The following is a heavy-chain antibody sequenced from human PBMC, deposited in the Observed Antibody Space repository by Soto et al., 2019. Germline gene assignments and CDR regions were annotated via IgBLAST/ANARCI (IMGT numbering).Heavy chain of an antibody. V-gene: IGHV3-33*01. J-gene: IGHJ3*02. Sequence: GGSLRLSCAASGFTFSNYGVHWVRQAPGKGLEWVAVIWYDGSSEYYTESVKGRFTISRDNSKNTLYLQMNSLRAEYTAVYYCARVPGSGTYYDNRIANDAFDIWGQGKMVTVSS. CDR3: ARVPGSGTYYDNRIANDAFDI. CDR1: GFTFSNYG. CDR2: IWYDGSSE. D-gene: IGHD3-10*01.